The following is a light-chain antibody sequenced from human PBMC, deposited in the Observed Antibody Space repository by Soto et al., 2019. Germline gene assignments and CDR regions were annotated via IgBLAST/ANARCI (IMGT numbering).Light chain of an antibody. CDR2: DVS. J-gene: IGLJ1*01. CDR1: SSDVGGYNY. CDR3: SSYTSSSTL. V-gene: IGLV2-14*01. Sequence: QSALTQPASVSGSPGQSITISCTGTSSDVGGYNYVSWYQQRPGKAPKLMIYDVSNRPSGVSNRFSGSKSGNTASLTISGLQAEYEADYYCSSYTSSSTLFGTGTKLTVL.